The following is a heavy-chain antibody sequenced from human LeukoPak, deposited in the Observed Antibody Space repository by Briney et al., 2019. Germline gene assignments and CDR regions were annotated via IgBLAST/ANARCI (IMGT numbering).Heavy chain of an antibody. J-gene: IGHJ4*02. CDR1: GFNFIDYN. V-gene: IGHV3-69-1*01. CDR3: ARDRAAAGDFDY. CDR2: ISSRGTT. D-gene: IGHD6-13*01. Sequence: GSLRLSCAGSGFNFIDYNMNWVRQAPGKGLEWISYISSRGTTYYADSVKGRFTISRDNSKNTLYLQMNSLRAEDTAVYYCARDRAAAGDFDYWGQGTLVTVSA.